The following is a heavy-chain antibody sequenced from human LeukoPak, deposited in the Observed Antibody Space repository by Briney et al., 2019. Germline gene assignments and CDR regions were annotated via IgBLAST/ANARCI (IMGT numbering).Heavy chain of an antibody. D-gene: IGHD1-26*01. CDR2: IYTSGST. Sequence: PSETLSLTCTVSGGSISSSSYYWSWIRQPPGKGLEWIGYIYTSGSTNYNPSLKSRVTISVDTSKNQFSLKLSSVTAADTAVYYRARTNSGSYSPGWFDPWGQGTLVTVSS. CDR1: GGSISSSSYY. V-gene: IGHV4-61*05. CDR3: ARTNSGSYSPGWFDP. J-gene: IGHJ5*02.